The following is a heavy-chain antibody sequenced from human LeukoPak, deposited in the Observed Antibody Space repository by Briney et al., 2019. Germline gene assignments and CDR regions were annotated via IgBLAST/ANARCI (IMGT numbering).Heavy chain of an antibody. D-gene: IGHD5-18*01. V-gene: IGHV3-23*01. CDR1: GFTFNNYA. Sequence: GGSLRLSCAASGFTFNNYAMTWVRQAPGKGLEWVSLIRGGGGGTYYADSVKGRFTISRDNFKNTLYLQMSSLRAEDTAVYYCARRRSGGYSYGPPHYWGQGTLVTVSS. CDR3: ARRRSGGYSYGPPHY. CDR2: IRGGGGGT. J-gene: IGHJ4*02.